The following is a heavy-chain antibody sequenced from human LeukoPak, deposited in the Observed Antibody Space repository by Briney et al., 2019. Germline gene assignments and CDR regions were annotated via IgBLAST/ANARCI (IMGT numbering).Heavy chain of an antibody. V-gene: IGHV3-23*01. CDR3: ASRTFYYYDSSGPTEYYFDY. CDR1: GFTFSSYA. Sequence: GGSLRLSCAASGFTFSSYAMSWVRQAPGKGLEWVSAISGSGGSTYYADSVKGRFTISRDNSKNTLYLQMNSLRAEDTAVYYCASRTFYYYDSSGPTEYYFDYWGQGTLVTVSS. J-gene: IGHJ4*02. CDR2: ISGSGGST. D-gene: IGHD3-22*01.